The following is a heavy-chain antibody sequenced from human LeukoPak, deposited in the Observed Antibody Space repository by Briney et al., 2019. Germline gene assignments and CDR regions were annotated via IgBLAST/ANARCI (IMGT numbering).Heavy chain of an antibody. J-gene: IGHJ4*02. CDR2: ISSSSSYI. CDR1: GFTFSSYS. CDR3: ARDGLTGDVFDY. Sequence: GGSLRLSCAASGFTFSSYSMNWVRQAPGKGLEWVSSISSSSSYIYYADSVKGRFTISRDNAKNSLYLQMNSLRAEDTAVYYCARDGLTGDVFDYWGQGTLVTVSS. D-gene: IGHD2-21*02. V-gene: IGHV3-21*01.